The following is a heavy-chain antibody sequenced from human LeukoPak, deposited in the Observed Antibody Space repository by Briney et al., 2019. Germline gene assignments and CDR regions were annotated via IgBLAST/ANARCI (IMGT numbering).Heavy chain of an antibody. CDR3: ARGGGYSGYDYSVHYYYYMDV. J-gene: IGHJ6*03. CDR2: IKQDGSEK. CDR1: GFTFSNYW. Sequence: GGSLRLSCATSGFTFSNYWMSWVRQAPGKGLEWVANIKQDGSEKYYVDSVKGRFTISRDNAKNSLYLQMNSLRAEDTAVYYCARGGGYSGYDYSVHYYYYMDVWGKGTTVTVSS. V-gene: IGHV3-7*01. D-gene: IGHD5-12*01.